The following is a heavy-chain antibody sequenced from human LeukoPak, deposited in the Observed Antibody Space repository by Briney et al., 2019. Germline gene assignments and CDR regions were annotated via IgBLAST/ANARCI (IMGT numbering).Heavy chain of an antibody. Sequence: GGSLRLSCAGSGLTFSSYGMTWVRQAPGKGLEWVAAITGNGGDTRYAHSVKGRFTISRDNSKNTLYLQMNSLRAEDTAMYYCARRAGDYSHPYDYWGQGTLVTVSS. D-gene: IGHD3-22*01. CDR3: ARRAGDYSHPYDY. J-gene: IGHJ4*02. CDR1: GLTFSSYG. CDR2: ITGNGGDT. V-gene: IGHV3-23*01.